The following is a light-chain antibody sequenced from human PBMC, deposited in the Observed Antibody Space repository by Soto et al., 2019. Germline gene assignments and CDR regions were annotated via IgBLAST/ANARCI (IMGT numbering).Light chain of an antibody. CDR2: DAS. V-gene: IGKV1-33*01. CDR3: QKCDYLPI. CDR1: HDIPSY. Sequence: DIQMTQSPSSLSASVGVRVTITCQASHDIPSYLNWYQHKPGEAPQRLIYDASILEAGVPPRCSGSGSGRDFSFIISSLTTEDAATYYWQKCDYLPIFGPTNTVYCK. J-gene: IGKJ3*01.